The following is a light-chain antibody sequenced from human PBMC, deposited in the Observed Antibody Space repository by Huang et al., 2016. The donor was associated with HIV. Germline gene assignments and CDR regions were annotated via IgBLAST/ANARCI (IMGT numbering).Light chain of an antibody. CDR2: AAL. J-gene: IGKJ5*01. Sequence: AVQLTQFPPSLSASVGDRVTITCRASQDIRTSLAWYQHKPGKDPKLLISAALNLQSGVSSRFSGDAAGTDFTLFISSLQPEDAATYYCQQLHEYPITFGRGTRLDIK. CDR3: QQLHEYPIT. CDR1: QDIRTS. V-gene: IGKV1-6*01.